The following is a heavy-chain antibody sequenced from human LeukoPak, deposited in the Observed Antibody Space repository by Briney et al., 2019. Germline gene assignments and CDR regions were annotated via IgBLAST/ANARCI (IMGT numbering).Heavy chain of an antibody. CDR3: ARVSAGWLQSLGY. V-gene: IGHV1-8*01. D-gene: IGHD5-24*01. J-gene: IGHJ4*02. Sequence: ASVKVSCKASGYTFTSYDINWVRQAPGQGLERMGWMNRNSGNTGYAQKFQGRVTLTRNTSISTAYMELSSLRSEDTAVYYCARVSAGWLQSLGYWGQGALVTVSS. CDR1: GYTFTSYD. CDR2: MNRNSGNT.